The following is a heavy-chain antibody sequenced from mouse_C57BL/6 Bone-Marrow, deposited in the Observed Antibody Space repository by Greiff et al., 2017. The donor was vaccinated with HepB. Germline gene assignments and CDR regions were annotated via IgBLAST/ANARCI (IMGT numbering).Heavy chain of an antibody. Sequence: QVQLQQPGAELVKPGASVKMSCKASGYTFTSYWITWVKQRPGQGLEWIGDIYPGSGSTNYNEKFKSKATLTVDTSSSTAYMQLSSLTSEDSAVYYCARGITTVVGFYWYFDVWGTGTTVTVSS. D-gene: IGHD1-1*01. J-gene: IGHJ1*03. V-gene: IGHV1-55*01. CDR2: IYPGSGST. CDR1: GYTFTSYW. CDR3: ARGITTVVGFYWYFDV.